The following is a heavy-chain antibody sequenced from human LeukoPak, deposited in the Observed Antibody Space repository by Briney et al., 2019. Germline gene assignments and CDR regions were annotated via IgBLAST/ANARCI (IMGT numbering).Heavy chain of an antibody. CDR1: GFSFSSYA. CDR2: ISYDGSDK. D-gene: IGHD6-13*01. CDR3: AKFPGSSSLDY. V-gene: IGHV3-30*04. Sequence: GGSLRLSCAASGFSFSSYAMHWVRQAPGKGLEWVAVISYDGSDKYYADSVKGRFTISRDNSKNTLYLQMDSLRAEDTAVYYCAKFPGSSSLDYWGQGTLVTVSS. J-gene: IGHJ4*02.